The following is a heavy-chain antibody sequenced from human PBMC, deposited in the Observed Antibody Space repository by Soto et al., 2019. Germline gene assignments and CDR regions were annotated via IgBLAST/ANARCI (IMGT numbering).Heavy chain of an antibody. J-gene: IGHJ1*01. Sequence: QVQLVESGGGVVQPGRSLRLSCAASGFTFSSYGMHWVRQAPGKGLEWVTLISSDGNKKYSGDSVQGRFTISRDNSKNTLYLEMDSLRPEDTAIYYCAKDQRGSNYGYFQYWGQGTLGTVSS. V-gene: IGHV3-30*18. CDR3: AKDQRGSNYGYFQY. D-gene: IGHD4-4*01. CDR2: ISSDGNKK. CDR1: GFTFSSYG.